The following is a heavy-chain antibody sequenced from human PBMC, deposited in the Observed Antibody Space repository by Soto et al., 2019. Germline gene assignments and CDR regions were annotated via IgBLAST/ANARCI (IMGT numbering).Heavy chain of an antibody. CDR1: GSSISNYY. D-gene: IGHD3-10*01. CDR3: ASTKIHLISRGVQNVMDV. CDR2: IYTSGST. Sequence: PSETLSLTCTVSGSSISNYYWSWIRQPAGKGLEWIGRIYTSGSTNYNPSLESRVTMSVDTSKNQFSLTLSSVTAADMAVYYCASTKIHLISRGVQNVMDVWGQGTTVTVSS. J-gene: IGHJ6*02. V-gene: IGHV4-4*07.